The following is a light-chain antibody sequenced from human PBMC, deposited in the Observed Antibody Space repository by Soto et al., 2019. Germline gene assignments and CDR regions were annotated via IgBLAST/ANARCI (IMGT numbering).Light chain of an antibody. V-gene: IGLV1-51*01. CDR1: TSNIAINY. CDR2: DND. Sequence: QSVLTQPPSVSAPPGQKVTISCSGSTSNIAINYVSWYQKVPGTAPTLLIYDNDKRPSGIPDRFSASKSGTAATLDISGFQTGDEADYYCATWDISLTAVLFGGGTQLTVL. CDR3: ATWDISLTAVL. J-gene: IGLJ7*01.